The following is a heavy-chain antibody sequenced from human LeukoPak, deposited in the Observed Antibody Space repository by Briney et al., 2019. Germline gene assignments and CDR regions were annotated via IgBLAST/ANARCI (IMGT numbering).Heavy chain of an antibody. D-gene: IGHD6-13*01. CDR3: AREGGQQLGSFDY. J-gene: IGHJ4*02. V-gene: IGHV3-33*01. CDR2: IWYDGSKK. CDR1: GFTFSNYG. Sequence: GRSLTLSCAASGFTFSNYGMHWVRQAPGQGLEWVAIIWYDGSKKYYVDSVKGRFAISRDNSKNTLYLQMNSLKAEDTAVYYCAREGGQQLGSFDYWGQGTLVTVSS.